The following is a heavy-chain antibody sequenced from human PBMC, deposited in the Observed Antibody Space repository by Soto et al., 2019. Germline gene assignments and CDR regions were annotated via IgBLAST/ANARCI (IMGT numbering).Heavy chain of an antibody. CDR2: ISGSGGST. CDR3: AKHDCSGGSCQNNPHTNYYYYYGMDV. D-gene: IGHD2-15*01. CDR1: GFTFSSYA. V-gene: IGHV3-23*01. Sequence: GGSLRLSCAASGFTFSSYAMSWVRQAPGKGLEWVSAISGSGGSTYYADSVKGRFTISRDNSKNTLYLQMNSLRAEDTAVYYCAKHDCSGGSCQNNPHTNYYYYYGMDVWGQGTTVTVSS. J-gene: IGHJ6*02.